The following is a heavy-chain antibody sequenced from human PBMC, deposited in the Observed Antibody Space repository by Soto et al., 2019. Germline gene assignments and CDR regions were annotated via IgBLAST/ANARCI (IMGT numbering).Heavy chain of an antibody. Sequence: QVQLVQSGAEVKKPGSSVKVSCKASGGTFSSYAISWVRQAPGQGLEWMGGIIPIFGTANYAQKFQGRVTINADESTSTAYMELSSLRSEDTAVYYCASYCSSTSCYTAYYYYGMDVWGQGTTVTVSS. CDR3: ASYCSSTSCYTAYYYYGMDV. J-gene: IGHJ6*02. CDR1: GGTFSSYA. CDR2: IIPIFGTA. V-gene: IGHV1-69*01. D-gene: IGHD2-2*02.